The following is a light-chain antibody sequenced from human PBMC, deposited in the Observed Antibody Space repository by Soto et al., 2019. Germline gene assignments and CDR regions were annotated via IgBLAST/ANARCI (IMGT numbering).Light chain of an antibody. J-gene: IGLJ1*01. CDR3: SSFTGTTTLDV. V-gene: IGLV2-14*03. Sequence: QCALTQPASVSGSPGQSITISCTGTSSDVGAYKYVSWYQQHPGKAPKNISYGVSNRPSGVSNRFSGSKSGTTAFLTISGLQPEHEADYYCSSFTGTTTLDVFGTGTKVTVL. CDR2: GVS. CDR1: SSDVGAYKY.